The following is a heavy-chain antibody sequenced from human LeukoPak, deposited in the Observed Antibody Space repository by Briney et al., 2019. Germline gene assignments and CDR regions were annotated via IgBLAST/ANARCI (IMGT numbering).Heavy chain of an antibody. D-gene: IGHD3-10*01. J-gene: IGHJ4*02. CDR3: ARDRDRMVQGVTALFDY. V-gene: IGHV1-18*04. Sequence: ASVKVSCKTSGYTFTTYGISWVRQAPGQGLEWMGWISGSNGNTKYAQKVQGRVTMTTDTSTTTAYMEVGSPRSDDTAVYYCARDRDRMVQGVTALFDYWGQGTLVTVSS. CDR2: ISGSNGNT. CDR1: GYTFTTYG.